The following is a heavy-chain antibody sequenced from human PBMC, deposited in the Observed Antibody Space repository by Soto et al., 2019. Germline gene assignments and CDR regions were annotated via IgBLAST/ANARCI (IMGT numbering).Heavy chain of an antibody. D-gene: IGHD3-16*01. Sequence: GGSLRLSCAASGFIASTSYIFWVRQAPGKGLEWVAVTYTSCSGDYADSVKGRFISSRDVSKNTLYLQMNSLRAEDTAVYYCARDPPSTSDYGLDVWGQGTTVTVSS. CDR1: GFIASTSY. CDR3: ARDPPSTSDYGLDV. CDR2: TYTSCSG. V-gene: IGHV3-66*01. J-gene: IGHJ6*02.